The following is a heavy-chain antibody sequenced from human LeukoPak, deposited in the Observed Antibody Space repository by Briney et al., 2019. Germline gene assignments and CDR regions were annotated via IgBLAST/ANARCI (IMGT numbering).Heavy chain of an antibody. V-gene: IGHV4-34*01. J-gene: IGHJ3*02. D-gene: IGHD6-13*01. CDR1: GGSFSGYY. Sequence: SETLSLTCAVYGGSFSGYYWSWIRQPPGKGLEWLGEINHSGSTNYNPSLKSRVTISVDTSKNQFSLKLSSVTAADTAVYYCARGWSSRYAFDIWGQGTMVTVSS. CDR2: INHSGST. CDR3: ARGWSSRYAFDI.